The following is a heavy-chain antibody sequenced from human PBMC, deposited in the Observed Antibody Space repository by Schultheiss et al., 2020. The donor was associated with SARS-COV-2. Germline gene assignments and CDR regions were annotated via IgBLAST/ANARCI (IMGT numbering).Heavy chain of an antibody. J-gene: IGHJ4*02. CDR3: AKWNIVVVPAAIPTFGFDY. CDR1: GFTFSSYA. D-gene: IGHD2-2*02. CDR2: ISDSGGST. Sequence: GESLKISCAASGFTFSSYAMSWVRQAPGKGLEWVSAISDSGGSTYYADSVKGRFTISRDNSKNTLYLQMNSLRAEDTALYYCAKWNIVVVPAAIPTFGFDYWGQGTLVTVSS. V-gene: IGHV3-23*01.